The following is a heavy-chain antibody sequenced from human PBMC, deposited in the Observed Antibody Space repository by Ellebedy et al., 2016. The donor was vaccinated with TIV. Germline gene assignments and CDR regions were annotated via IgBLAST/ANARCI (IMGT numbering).Heavy chain of an antibody. V-gene: IGHV3-53*01. D-gene: IGHD6-13*01. Sequence: GGSLRLSXAASGFTVSSKYMSWVRQAPGKGLEWVSLINIGSNTYYADSVKGRFTISRDNSKNTLYIQMNSLSAEDTAVYYCARERDSSPRYWYFDLWGRGTLVTVPS. CDR1: GFTVSSKY. CDR2: INIGSNT. J-gene: IGHJ2*01. CDR3: ARERDSSPRYWYFDL.